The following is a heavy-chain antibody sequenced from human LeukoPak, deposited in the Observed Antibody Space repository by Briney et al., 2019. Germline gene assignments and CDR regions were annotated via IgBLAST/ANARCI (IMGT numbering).Heavy chain of an antibody. Sequence: GGSLRLSCAASGFTFSSYSMSWVRQTPGKGLEWLASIKEGTTETWYVDSVKGRFTISRDSAKNSLYLQMNSLRAEDTALYYCARDSDRRSDCWGQGTLVTVSS. D-gene: IGHD3-22*01. CDR1: GFTFSSYS. J-gene: IGHJ4*02. V-gene: IGHV3-7*05. CDR2: IKEGTTET. CDR3: ARDSDRRSDC.